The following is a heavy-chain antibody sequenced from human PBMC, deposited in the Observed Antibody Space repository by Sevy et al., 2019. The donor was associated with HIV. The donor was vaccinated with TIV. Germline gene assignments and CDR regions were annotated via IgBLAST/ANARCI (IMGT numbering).Heavy chain of an antibody. Sequence: GGSLRLSCAASGFTFSSYWMTWVRQAPGKGLEWVANIKKDGSEKYYVDSVKGRFTISRDNAENSLYMQMNSLRAEDTAVYYCARKGNFFDYWGQGALVTVSS. CDR2: IKKDGSEK. J-gene: IGHJ4*02. CDR3: ARKGNFFDY. D-gene: IGHD3-10*01. CDR1: GFTFSSYW. V-gene: IGHV3-7*01.